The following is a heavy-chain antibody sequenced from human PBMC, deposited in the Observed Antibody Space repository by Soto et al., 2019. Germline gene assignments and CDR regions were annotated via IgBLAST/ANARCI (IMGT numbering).Heavy chain of an antibody. J-gene: IGHJ4*02. CDR2: ISKDGNSK. CDR1: GFTFSNYA. D-gene: IGHD3-10*01. CDR3: ARDPQGSYCYIDY. Sequence: GGSMRLSCAASGFTFSNYAIHWVRQAPGKGLEWVTIISKDGNSKHYADSVKGRFTISRDNAKNTLFLQMNSLRAEDTAVYYCARDPQGSYCYIDYWGQGTPVTVSS. V-gene: IGHV3-30-3*01.